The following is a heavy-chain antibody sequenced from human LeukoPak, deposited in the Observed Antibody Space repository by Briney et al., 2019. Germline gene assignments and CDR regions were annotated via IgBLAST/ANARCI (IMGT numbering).Heavy chain of an antibody. CDR1: GFTFSSYA. CDR3: AKGLRYFDWLSDFDY. Sequence: GGSLRLSCAASGFTFSSYAMSWVRQAPGKGLEWVSAISGSGGSTYYADSVKGRFTISRDNSKNTLYLQMNCLRAEDTAVYYCAKGLRYFDWLSDFDYWGQGTLVTVSS. J-gene: IGHJ4*02. D-gene: IGHD3-9*01. V-gene: IGHV3-23*01. CDR2: ISGSGGST.